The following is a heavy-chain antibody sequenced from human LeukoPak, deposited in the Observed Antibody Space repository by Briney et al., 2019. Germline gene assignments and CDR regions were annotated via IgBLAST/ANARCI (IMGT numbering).Heavy chain of an antibody. CDR1: GFSVSSNY. D-gene: IGHD6-6*01. CDR3: AKDQYSSSSVDF. J-gene: IGHJ4*02. Sequence: GGSLRLSCAASGFSVSSNYMSWVRQAPGKGLEWVSSISRSSGYIYYADSVKGRFTISRDNARNSLYLQMNSLRAEDTAVYYCAKDQYSSSSVDFWGQGTLVTVSS. V-gene: IGHV3-21*01. CDR2: ISRSSGYI.